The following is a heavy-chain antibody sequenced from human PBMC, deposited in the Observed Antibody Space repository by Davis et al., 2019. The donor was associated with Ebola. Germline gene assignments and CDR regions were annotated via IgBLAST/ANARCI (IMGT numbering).Heavy chain of an antibody. Sequence: GSLRLSCTVSGGSVSSGSYYWSWIRQPPGKGLEWIGYIYYSGSTNYNPSLKSRVTISVDTSKNQFSLKLSSVTAADTAVYYCAREVLHAFDIWGQGTMVTVSS. CDR2: IYYSGST. CDR3: AREVLHAFDI. V-gene: IGHV4-61*01. CDR1: GGSVSSGSYY. D-gene: IGHD1-1*01. J-gene: IGHJ3*02.